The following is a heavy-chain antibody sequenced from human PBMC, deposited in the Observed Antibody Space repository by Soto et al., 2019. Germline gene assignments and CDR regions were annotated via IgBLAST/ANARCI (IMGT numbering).Heavy chain of an antibody. V-gene: IGHV1-69*13. CDR3: ARGGSGYVWFNEF. CDR1: GGFFSSYA. CDR2: IIPGFGTT. J-gene: IGHJ4*02. D-gene: IGHD3-22*01. Sequence: SVPVSYKDTGGFFSSYAIRWVRQAHGQGLEWMGEIIPGFGTTYYAQKFQDRVTNTADESTNTAYMALSSLRSEDTAMYYCARGGSGYVWFNEFWGQGTLVTVSS.